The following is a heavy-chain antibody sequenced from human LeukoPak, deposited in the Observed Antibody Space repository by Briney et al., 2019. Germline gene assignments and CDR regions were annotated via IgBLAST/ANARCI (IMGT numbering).Heavy chain of an antibody. CDR2: SRNKANSYTT. CDR1: GFTFSDYY. CDR3: ARASGSYVGYYFDY. Sequence: PGGSLRLSCAASGFTFSDYYMDRVRQAPGKGLEWVGRSRNKANSYTTQHAASVKDRFTISRDGSENSLYLQMNSLKTEDTAVYYCARASGSYVGYYFDYWGQGALVTVSS. V-gene: IGHV3-72*01. D-gene: IGHD1-26*01. J-gene: IGHJ4*02.